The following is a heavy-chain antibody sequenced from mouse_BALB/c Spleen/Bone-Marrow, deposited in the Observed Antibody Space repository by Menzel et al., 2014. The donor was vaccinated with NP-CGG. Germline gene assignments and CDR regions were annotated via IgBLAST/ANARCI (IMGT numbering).Heavy chain of an antibody. CDR1: GFSLTSYG. Sequence: VMLVESGPGLVAPSQSLSITCTVSGFSLTSYGVHWVRQPPGKGLEWLGLIWAGGSTNYNSALVSRLSISKDNSKSQVFLKMNSLQTDDTAMYYCARKDYGSRGGYFDVWGAGTTVTVSS. D-gene: IGHD1-1*01. CDR2: IWAGGST. CDR3: ARKDYGSRGGYFDV. J-gene: IGHJ1*01. V-gene: IGHV2-9*02.